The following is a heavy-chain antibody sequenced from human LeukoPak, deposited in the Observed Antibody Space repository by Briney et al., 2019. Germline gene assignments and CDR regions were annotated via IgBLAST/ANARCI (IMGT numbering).Heavy chain of an antibody. Sequence: PGGSLRLSCAAPGFTSSNSWMHWVRQAPGKGLVWVSRIDTDGSTTNYADSVKGRFTISRDNAKNTLFLQMNSLRAEDTAVYYCARDHEQQPAPHYYYYMDVWGKGTTVTISS. CDR3: ARDHEQQPAPHYYYYMDV. J-gene: IGHJ6*03. CDR1: GFTSSNSW. CDR2: IDTDGSTT. V-gene: IGHV3-74*01. D-gene: IGHD6-13*01.